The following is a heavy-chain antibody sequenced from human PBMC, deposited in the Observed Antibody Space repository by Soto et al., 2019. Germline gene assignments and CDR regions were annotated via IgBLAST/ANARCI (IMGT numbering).Heavy chain of an antibody. D-gene: IGHD7-27*01. J-gene: IGHJ6*02. CDR2: VYYSGAT. CDR3: ARAMGDWGPYYYYYGTDV. Sequence: PSETLCLTCTVSGDSMTNNYWGWIRQPPVNGLEWIGYVYYSGATNYNPSLKSRVSMSPDPSRNQFSLKLTSVTAADTAVYYCARAMGDWGPYYYYYGTDVWAQGPMV. V-gene: IGHV4-59*01. CDR1: GDSMTNNY.